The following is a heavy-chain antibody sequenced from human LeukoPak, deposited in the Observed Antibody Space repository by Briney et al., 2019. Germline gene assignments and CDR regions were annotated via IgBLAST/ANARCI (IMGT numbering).Heavy chain of an antibody. D-gene: IGHD2-15*01. CDR1: CYSIANGYY. Sequence: SETLSLTCDVSCYSIANGYYWDWIRQPPGKGLEWIGSIYRTGSTEYYPSLKSRVTITVDTSKDQFSLKLSSVTAADTAVYYCARSCSGGSCYHDYWGQGTLVTVSS. CDR3: ARSCSGGSCYHDY. V-gene: IGHV4-38-2*01. J-gene: IGHJ4*02. CDR2: IYRTGST.